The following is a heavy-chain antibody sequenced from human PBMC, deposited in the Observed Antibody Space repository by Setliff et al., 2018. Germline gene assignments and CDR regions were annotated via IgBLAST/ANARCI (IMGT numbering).Heavy chain of an antibody. J-gene: IGHJ4*02. V-gene: IGHV4-39*02. CDR1: GGSISDNNYY. D-gene: IGHD5-12*01. CDR3: AREGRFGYSGYDCAFDF. Sequence: PSETLSLTCTVSGGSISDNNYYWGWIRQSPEKELEWIGGISHSANKYYNPSFRSGVTIPIDMSKNQFSLNIDSVTAADTAVYYCAREGRFGYSGYDCAFDFWGQGMLVTVSS. CDR2: ISHSANK.